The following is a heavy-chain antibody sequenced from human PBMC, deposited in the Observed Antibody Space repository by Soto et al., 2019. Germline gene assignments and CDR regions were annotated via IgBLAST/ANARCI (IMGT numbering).Heavy chain of an antibody. J-gene: IGHJ6*02. D-gene: IGHD2-2*01. Sequence: GASVKVSCKASGYTFTNYAIHWVRQAPGQRLEWMGWINAGNGYTKYSQKFQGRATITRDTSASTAYMDLSRLRSGDTAVYYCARGYCSSISCYYYGMDVWGQGTTVTVSS. V-gene: IGHV1-3*01. CDR1: GYTFTNYA. CDR3: ARGYCSSISCYYYGMDV. CDR2: INAGNGYT.